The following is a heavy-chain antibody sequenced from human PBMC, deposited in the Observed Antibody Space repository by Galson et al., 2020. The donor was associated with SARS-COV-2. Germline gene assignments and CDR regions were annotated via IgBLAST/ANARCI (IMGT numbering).Heavy chain of an antibody. Sequence: SETLSLTCTVSGGSISSSYYWGWIRQPPGEGLEWIGIISYSGSSSYNPSLKSRATMSVDTSMNQFSLKLTSVTAADTAVYYCARRGGSGYGSGWFDPWGQGTLVTVSS. J-gene: IGHJ5*02. V-gene: IGHV4-39*01. CDR2: ISYSGSS. CDR3: ARRGGSGYGSGWFDP. CDR1: GGSISSSYY. D-gene: IGHD5-12*01.